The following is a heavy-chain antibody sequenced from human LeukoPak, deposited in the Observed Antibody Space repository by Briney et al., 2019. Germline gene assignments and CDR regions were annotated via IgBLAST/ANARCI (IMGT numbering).Heavy chain of an antibody. D-gene: IGHD3-16*01. CDR3: ASQPPGGWGIYRAARSGCFAP. CDR2: IIPIFGTA. CDR1: GGTFSSYA. Sequence: ASVKVSCKASGGTFSSYAISWVRQAPGQGLEWMGGIIPIFGTANYAQKFQGRVTITADESTSTAYMELSSLRSEDTAVYYCASQPPGGWGIYRAARSGCFAPGGREPRVTVSS. J-gene: IGHJ5*02. V-gene: IGHV1-69*13.